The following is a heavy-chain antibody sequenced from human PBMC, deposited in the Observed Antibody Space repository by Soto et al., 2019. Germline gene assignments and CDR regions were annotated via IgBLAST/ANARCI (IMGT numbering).Heavy chain of an antibody. V-gene: IGHV3-30*03. CDR2: ISYDGSNK. CDR1: GFTFSSYG. Sequence: QVQLVESGGGVVQPGRSLRLSCAASGFTFSSYGRHGVRQAPGKGLVWVAVISYDGSNKYYADSVKGRFTISRDNSKNTLYLQMNSLRAEDTAVYYCAIRGYDFDYWCQGTLVTVSS. J-gene: IGHJ4*02. D-gene: IGHD5-18*01. CDR3: AIRGYDFDY.